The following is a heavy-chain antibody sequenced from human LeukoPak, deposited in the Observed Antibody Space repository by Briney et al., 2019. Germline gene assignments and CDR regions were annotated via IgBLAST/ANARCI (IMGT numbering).Heavy chain of an antibody. CDR2: INHSGST. CDR3: ARGSVFGSSMDV. D-gene: IGHD3-3*01. Sequence: SETLSLTCAVYGGSFSGYYWSWIRQLPGKGLEWIGEINHSGSTNYNPSLKSRVTISVDTSKNQFSLKLSSVTAADTAVYYCARGSVFGSSMDVWGKGTTVTVSS. V-gene: IGHV4-34*01. CDR1: GGSFSGYY. J-gene: IGHJ6*03.